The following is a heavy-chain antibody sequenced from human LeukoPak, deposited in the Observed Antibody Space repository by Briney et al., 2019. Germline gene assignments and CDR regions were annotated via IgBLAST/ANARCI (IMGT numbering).Heavy chain of an antibody. CDR3: ARVYDGSGSYYGPIDY. CDR2: IYYSGNT. D-gene: IGHD3-10*01. J-gene: IGHJ4*02. CDR1: GGSMCSYY. V-gene: IGHV4-59*13. Sequence: KRSETLSLTCTVSGGSMCSYYWIWIRQPPGRGLEGIGYIYYSGNTNYSPSLKIRVTISVDTAKTQFSLKLSSVTAADTAVYYCARVYDGSGSYYGPIDYWGQGTLVTVSS.